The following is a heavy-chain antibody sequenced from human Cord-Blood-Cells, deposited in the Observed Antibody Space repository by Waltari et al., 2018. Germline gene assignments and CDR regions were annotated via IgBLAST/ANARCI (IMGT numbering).Heavy chain of an antibody. CDR2: INHSGST. J-gene: IGHJ4*02. D-gene: IGHD3-22*01. Sequence: QVQLQQWDAGLLKPSETLSLTCAVYGGSFSGYYWSWIRQPPGKGLEWIGEINHSGSTNSNPALKRQVTISVDTSKNQFSLKLSSVTAADTAVYYCARGRGNDSSGYYYVDYWGQGTLVTVSS. V-gene: IGHV4-34*01. CDR1: GGSFSGYY. CDR3: ARGRGNDSSGYYYVDY.